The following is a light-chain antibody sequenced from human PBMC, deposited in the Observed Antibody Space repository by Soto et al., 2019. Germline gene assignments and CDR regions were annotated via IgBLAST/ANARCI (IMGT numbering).Light chain of an antibody. J-gene: IGLJ1*01. V-gene: IGLV2-8*01. CDR1: SGDLGGYNY. CDR3: SSYAGSSNYV. CDR2: EVS. Sequence: QSVLTQPPSASGSPGQSVTISCTGTSGDLGGYNYVSWYQQHPGKAPKLMIYEVSKRPSGVPDRFSGSKSGNTASLTVSGLRAEDEADYYCSSYAGSSNYVFGTGTKLTVL.